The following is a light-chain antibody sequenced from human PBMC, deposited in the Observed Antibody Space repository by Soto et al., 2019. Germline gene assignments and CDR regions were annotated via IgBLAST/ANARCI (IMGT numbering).Light chain of an antibody. CDR2: KDS. V-gene: IGLV3-16*01. Sequence: SYELTQPPSVSVSLGQMARITCSGAALPKKYAYWYQQKPGQFPVQVIYKDSERPSGIPERFSGSGSGTIVTLTISGVQAEDEADYYCLSTDSSGTYWVFGGVTKLTVL. J-gene: IGLJ3*02. CDR1: ALPKKY. CDR3: LSTDSSGTYWV.